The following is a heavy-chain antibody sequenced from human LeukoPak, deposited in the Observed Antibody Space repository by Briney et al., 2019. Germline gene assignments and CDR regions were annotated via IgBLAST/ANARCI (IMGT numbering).Heavy chain of an antibody. J-gene: IGHJ4*02. CDR1: GFTLDDYG. CDR3: SRDRRIGCPSTWRGGLYNFDS. D-gene: IGHD3-3*01. Sequence: PGGSLRLSCAASGFTLDDYGMSWFRQAPGKGLEWVGFIRSKEYGGTIEYAASVKGRFTISRDDSRSIANLQMNSLKIEDTAVYYCSRDRRIGCPSTWRGGLYNFDSWGQGTLVTVSS. V-gene: IGHV3-49*03. CDR2: IRSKEYGGTI.